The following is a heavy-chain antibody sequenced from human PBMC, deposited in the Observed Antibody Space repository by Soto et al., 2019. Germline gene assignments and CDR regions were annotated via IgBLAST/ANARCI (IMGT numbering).Heavy chain of an antibody. CDR3: ARAIAGDYYFDY. Sequence: SETLSLTCAVSGGSIIGNNWSWVRQPPGRGLEWIGEINHSGGTNYNPSLMSRVTISVDTSKNQFSLKLSSVTAADTAVYYCARAIAGDYYFDYWGQGTLVTVSS. J-gene: IGHJ4*02. CDR1: GGSIIGNN. CDR2: INHSGGT. D-gene: IGHD2-21*01. V-gene: IGHV4-4*02.